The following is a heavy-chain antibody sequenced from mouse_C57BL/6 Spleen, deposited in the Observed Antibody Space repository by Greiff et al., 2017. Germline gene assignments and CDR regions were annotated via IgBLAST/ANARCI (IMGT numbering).Heavy chain of an antibody. CDR3: ARSYYFCALDY. CDR1: GYTFTSYW. CDR2: IYPGSGST. Sequence: QVQLQQPGAELVKPGASVKLSCKASGYTFTSYWITWVKQRPGQGLEWIGDIYPGSGSTNYNEKFKSKATLTVDTSSSTAYMQLSSLTSEDSAVYYCARSYYFCALDYWGQGTSVTVSS. J-gene: IGHJ4*01. D-gene: IGHD1-1*01. V-gene: IGHV1-55*01.